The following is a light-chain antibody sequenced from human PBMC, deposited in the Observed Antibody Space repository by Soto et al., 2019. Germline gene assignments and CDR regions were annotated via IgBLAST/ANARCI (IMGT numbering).Light chain of an antibody. CDR3: AACDDSLNGVV. CDR2: SNN. J-gene: IGLJ2*01. V-gene: IGLV1-44*01. CDR1: SSNIGSNT. Sequence: QSVLTQPPSASGTPGQRVTISCSGSSSNIGSNTVNWYQQLPGTAPKLLIYSNNQRPSGVPDRFSGSKSGTSASLAISGLQSADEDDDYCAACDDSLNGVVFGGGTKLTVL.